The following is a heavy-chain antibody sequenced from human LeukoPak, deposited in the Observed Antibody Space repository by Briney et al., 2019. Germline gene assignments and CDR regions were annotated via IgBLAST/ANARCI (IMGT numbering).Heavy chain of an antibody. CDR2: IYYTGTT. CDR1: GGSISNTNYY. D-gene: IGHD6-13*01. CDR3: AREEYSSDWYGHDS. Sequence: SETLSLTCTVSGGSISNTNYYWAWIRQLPGRGLEWIGSIYYTGTTFDNPSLKSRVTLSVDTSKNQFSLRLTSVTAADTAFYYCAREEYSSDWYGHDSWGQGTLVTVSS. V-gene: IGHV4-39*07. J-gene: IGHJ4*02.